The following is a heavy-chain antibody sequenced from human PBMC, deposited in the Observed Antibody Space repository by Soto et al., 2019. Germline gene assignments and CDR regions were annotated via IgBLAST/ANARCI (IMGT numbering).Heavy chain of an antibody. D-gene: IGHD2-15*01. Sequence: PSETLYLTCTVSGGSISSSSYYWGWIRQPPGKGLEWIGSIYYSGSTYYNPSLKSRVTISVDTSKNQFSLKLSSVTAADTAVYYCARLILRWYHHSYFDYWGQGTLVTVSS. J-gene: IGHJ4*02. CDR2: IYYSGST. CDR1: GGSISSSSYY. CDR3: ARLILRWYHHSYFDY. V-gene: IGHV4-39*01.